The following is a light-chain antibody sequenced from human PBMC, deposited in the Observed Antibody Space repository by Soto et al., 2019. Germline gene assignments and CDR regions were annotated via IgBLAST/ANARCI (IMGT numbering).Light chain of an antibody. J-gene: IGKJ2*01. V-gene: IGKV1-9*01. CDR1: QGISSY. Sequence: QLTQSPSSLSASVGDRVTITCRASQGISSYLAWYQQKPGKAPKLLIYAASTLQSGVPSRFSGSGSGTDFTLTSSSLQPEDFATYYCQQRNSYSFTFGQGTKLEIK. CDR3: QQRNSYSFT. CDR2: AAS.